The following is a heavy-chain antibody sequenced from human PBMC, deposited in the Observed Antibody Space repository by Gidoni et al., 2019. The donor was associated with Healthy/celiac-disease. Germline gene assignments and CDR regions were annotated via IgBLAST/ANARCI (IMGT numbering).Heavy chain of an antibody. V-gene: IGHV1-3*01. Sequence: QVQLVQSGAEVQKPGASVKVSCKASGYTFTSYAMHWVRQAPGQRLEWMGWINAGNGNTKYSQKFQGRVTITRDTSASTAYMELSSLRSEDTAVYYCAREFPITIFGVSNGGYYGMDVWGQGTTVTVSS. J-gene: IGHJ6*02. CDR1: GYTFTSYA. CDR3: AREFPITIFGVSNGGYYGMDV. D-gene: IGHD3-3*01. CDR2: INAGNGNT.